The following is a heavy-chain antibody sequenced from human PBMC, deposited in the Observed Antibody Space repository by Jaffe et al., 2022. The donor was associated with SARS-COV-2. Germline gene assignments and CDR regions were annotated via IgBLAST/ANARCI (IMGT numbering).Heavy chain of an antibody. Sequence: EVQLVQSGAEVKKPGESLKISCKGSGYNFANYWIAWVRQMPGKGLDWMGIIYPGDSDTRYSPSFQGQVSISADKSIGIAYLQWSSLKASDTAIYFCARLRGGATLGILNPFDIWGPGTMVTVSS. V-gene: IGHV5-51*01. CDR1: GYNFANYW. CDR3: ARLRGGATLGILNPFDI. D-gene: IGHD7-27*01. CDR2: IYPGDSDT. J-gene: IGHJ3*02.